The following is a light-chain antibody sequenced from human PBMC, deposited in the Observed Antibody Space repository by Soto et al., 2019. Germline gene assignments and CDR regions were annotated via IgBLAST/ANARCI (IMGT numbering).Light chain of an antibody. Sequence: LTQPASVSGSPGQSITISCTGTSSDVGSYNLVSWYQQHPGKAPKLMIYEVSKRPSGVSNRFSGSKSGNTASLTISGLQAEDEADYYCCSYAGSSIFFGTGTKVTVL. V-gene: IGLV2-23*02. CDR2: EVS. J-gene: IGLJ1*01. CDR1: SSDVGSYNL. CDR3: CSYAGSSIF.